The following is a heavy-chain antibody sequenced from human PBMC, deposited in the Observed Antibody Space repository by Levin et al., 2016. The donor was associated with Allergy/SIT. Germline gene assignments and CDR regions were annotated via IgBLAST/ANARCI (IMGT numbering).Heavy chain of an antibody. CDR3: ARKEQQLVLYWFDP. J-gene: IGHJ5*02. D-gene: IGHD6-13*01. CDR2: INHSGST. Sequence: SETLSLTCAVYGGSFSGYYWSWIRQPPGKGLEWIGEINHSGSTNYNPSLKSRVTISVDTSKNQFSLKLSSVTAADTAVYYCARKEQQLVLYWFDPWGQGTLVTVSS. V-gene: IGHV4-34*01. CDR1: GGSFSGYY.